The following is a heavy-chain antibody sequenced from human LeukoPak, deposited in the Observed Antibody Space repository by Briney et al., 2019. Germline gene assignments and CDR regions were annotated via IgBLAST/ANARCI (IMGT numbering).Heavy chain of an antibody. J-gene: IGHJ3*02. V-gene: IGHV3-21*01. CDR3: ARTADYGDYSFIAFDI. CDR2: ISISSNYI. CDR1: GFTFSRYS. D-gene: IGHD4-17*01. Sequence: GGSLRLSCAASGFTFSRYSMNWVRQAPGKGLEWVSSISISSNYIYYTDSVKGRCTISRDNGKNSLYLQMNSLRAEDTAVYYCARTADYGDYSFIAFDIWGQGTMVTVSS.